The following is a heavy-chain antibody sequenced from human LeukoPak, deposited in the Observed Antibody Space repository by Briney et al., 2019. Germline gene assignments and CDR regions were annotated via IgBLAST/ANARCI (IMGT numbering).Heavy chain of an antibody. Sequence: GGSLRLSCAASGFTFSSYWMSWVRQAPGKGLEWVANIGLDGSEKYYVDSVKGRFTISRDNAKNSLCLQMNSLRAEDTAVYYCARDRIVGATDYWGQGTLVTVSS. V-gene: IGHV3-7*01. CDR2: IGLDGSEK. J-gene: IGHJ4*02. CDR3: ARDRIVGATDY. CDR1: GFTFSSYW. D-gene: IGHD1-26*01.